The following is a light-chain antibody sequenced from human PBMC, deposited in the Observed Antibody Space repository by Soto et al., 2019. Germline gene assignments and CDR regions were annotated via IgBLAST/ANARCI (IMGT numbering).Light chain of an antibody. CDR3: QYYNDYCWT. CDR2: KTS. CDR1: QSISSW. V-gene: IGKV1-5*03. Sequence: DIQLTQSPSTLSESVGERVTITCRASQSISSWLAWYQQKPGKAPNFLIYKTSNLESGVPSRFSGSGSGTEFTLTISSLQPDDFATYYCQYYNDYCWTFGQGTKVEIK. J-gene: IGKJ1*01.